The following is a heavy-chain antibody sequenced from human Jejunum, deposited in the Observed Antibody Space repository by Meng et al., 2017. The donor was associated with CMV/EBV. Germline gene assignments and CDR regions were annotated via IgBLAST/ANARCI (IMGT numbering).Heavy chain of an antibody. D-gene: IGHD2-2*01. Sequence: CEHYWSWIRQPPGKGLEWIGHIYHSGNTYYNPSLKSRVTISVDKSKSQFSLKLSSVAAADTAVYYCASYGEYCSTSSCYPAFDYWGPGTVVTVSS. CDR3: ASYGEYCSTSSCYPAFDY. J-gene: IGHJ4*02. V-gene: IGHV4-30-4*08. CDR2: IYHSGNT. CDR1: CEHY.